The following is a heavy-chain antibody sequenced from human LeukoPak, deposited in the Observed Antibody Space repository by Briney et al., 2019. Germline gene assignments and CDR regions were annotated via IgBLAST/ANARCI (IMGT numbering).Heavy chain of an antibody. CDR2: IKSKTDGGTT. CDR1: GFTFSNAW. V-gene: IGHV3-15*01. Sequence: NSGGSLRLSCAASGFTFSNAWMSWVRQAPGKGLEWVGRIKSKTDGGTTDYAAPVKGRFTISRDDSKNTLYLQMNSLKTEDTAVYYCTTANSGSYYFDYWGQGTLVTVSS. CDR3: TTANSGSYYFDY. D-gene: IGHD1-26*01. J-gene: IGHJ4*02.